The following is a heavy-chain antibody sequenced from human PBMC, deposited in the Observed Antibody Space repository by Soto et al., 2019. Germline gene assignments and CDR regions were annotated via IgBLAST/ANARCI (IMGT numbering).Heavy chain of an antibody. Sequence: EVQLVESGGGLVQPGGSLRLSCAASGFTFSDYWMHWVRQAPGKGLVWVSRIKSDGSSTSYADSVKGRFTISRDNAKNTLYLQMNSLRAEDTAVYYCARSWGGELVSWGHGTLVTVSS. CDR3: ARSWGGELVS. CDR1: GFTFSDYW. J-gene: IGHJ4*01. D-gene: IGHD3-16*01. V-gene: IGHV3-74*01. CDR2: IKSDGSST.